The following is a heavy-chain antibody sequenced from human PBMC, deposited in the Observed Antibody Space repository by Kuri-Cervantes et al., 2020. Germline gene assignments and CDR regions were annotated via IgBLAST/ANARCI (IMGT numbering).Heavy chain of an antibody. Sequence: GGSLRLSCAASGFTFSIYAIHWVRPAPGKGLEWVAIISFDGTNKYYADSVKGRFTISRDNAKNSLYLQMNSLRAEDTAVYYCARCFAFEYFDYWGQGTLVTVSS. CDR1: GFTFSIYA. V-gene: IGHV3-30-3*01. CDR3: ARCFAFEYFDY. CDR2: ISFDGTNK. D-gene: IGHD3-10*01. J-gene: IGHJ4*02.